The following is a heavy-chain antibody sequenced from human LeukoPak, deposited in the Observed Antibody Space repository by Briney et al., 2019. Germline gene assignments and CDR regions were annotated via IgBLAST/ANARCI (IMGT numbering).Heavy chain of an antibody. Sequence: PGGSLRLSCAASRFTFSSYVMIWVRQAPGKGLVWVSAISGSGGSTYYADYVKGRFTISRDNSKNTLYLQMNSLRAEDTAVYYCAKPLGYCSGGSCSYYYYGMDVWGQGTTVAVSS. CDR1: RFTFSSYV. CDR3: AKPLGYCSGGSCSYYYYGMDV. CDR2: ISGSGGST. D-gene: IGHD2-15*01. V-gene: IGHV3-23*01. J-gene: IGHJ6*02.